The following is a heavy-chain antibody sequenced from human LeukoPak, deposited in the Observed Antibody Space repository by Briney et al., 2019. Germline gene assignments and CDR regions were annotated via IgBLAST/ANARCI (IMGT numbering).Heavy chain of an antibody. Sequence: SVKVSCKASGYTFTSYDINWVRQATGQGLEWMGGIIPIFGTASYAQKFQGRVTITADKSTSTAYMELSSLRSADTAVYYCARALGDREYYFYYMDVWGKGTTVTVSS. CDR2: IIPIFGTA. V-gene: IGHV1-69*06. J-gene: IGHJ6*03. D-gene: IGHD4-17*01. CDR3: ARALGDREYYFYYMDV. CDR1: GYTFTSYD.